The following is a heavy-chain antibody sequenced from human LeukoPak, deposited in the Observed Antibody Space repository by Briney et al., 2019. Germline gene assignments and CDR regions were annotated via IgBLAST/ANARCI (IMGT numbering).Heavy chain of an antibody. CDR1: GFTFSSYS. D-gene: IGHD6-6*01. V-gene: IGHV3-21*01. Sequence: GGSLRLSCAASGFTFSSYSMNCVRQAPGKGLEWDSSISSSSSYIYYADSVKGRFTISRDNAKNSLYLQMNSLRAEDTAVYYCARESIVGDAFDIWGQGTIVTVSS. CDR2: ISSSSSYI. CDR3: ARESIVGDAFDI. J-gene: IGHJ3*02.